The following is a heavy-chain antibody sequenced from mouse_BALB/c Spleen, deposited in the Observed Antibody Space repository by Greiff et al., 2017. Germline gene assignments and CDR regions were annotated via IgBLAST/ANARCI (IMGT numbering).Heavy chain of an antibody. CDR1: GYTFTSYW. CDR2: IYPSDSYT. J-gene: IGHJ4*01. CDR3: TRRGYKDAMDY. V-gene: IGHV1-69*02. Sequence: VQLQQPGAELVRPGASVKLSCKASGYTFTSYWINWVKQRPGQGLEWIGNIYPSDSYTNYNQKFKDKATLTVDKSSSTAYMQLSSPTSEDSAVYYCTRRGYKDAMDYWGQGTSVTVSS. D-gene: IGHD1-3*01.